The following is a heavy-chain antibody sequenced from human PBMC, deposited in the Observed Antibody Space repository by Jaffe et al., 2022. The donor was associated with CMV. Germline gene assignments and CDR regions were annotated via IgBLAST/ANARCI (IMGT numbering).Heavy chain of an antibody. J-gene: IGHJ6*03. CDR2: ICYSGST. CDR1: GGSISSISYC. D-gene: IGHD5-12*01. V-gene: IGHV4-39*01. CDR3: ARHGTRKRVATMLPNYMDV. Sequence: QLQLQESGPGLVKPSETLSLTCAVSGGSISSISYCWGWIRQPPGKGLEWIGSICYSGSTYYNPSLKSRVAISVDASKTQFSLKVNSVTAADTAVYYCARHGTRKRVATMLPNYMDVWGKGTTVTVSS.